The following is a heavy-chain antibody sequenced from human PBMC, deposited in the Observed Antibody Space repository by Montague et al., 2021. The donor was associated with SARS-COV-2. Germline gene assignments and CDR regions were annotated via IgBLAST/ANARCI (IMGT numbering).Heavy chain of an antibody. CDR1: GGSINTNNW. J-gene: IGHJ4*02. CDR2: IFHSGIT. Sequence: SETLSLTCAVSGGSINTNNWWTWVRQPPGEGLEWIGQIFHSGITNYNPSLESRVTISADKSKNQFSLRLSSVTAEDTAVYYCARDAGGNFPTSFDYWGQGTLVTVSA. CDR3: ARDAGGNFPTSFDY. D-gene: IGHD4-23*01. V-gene: IGHV4-4*02.